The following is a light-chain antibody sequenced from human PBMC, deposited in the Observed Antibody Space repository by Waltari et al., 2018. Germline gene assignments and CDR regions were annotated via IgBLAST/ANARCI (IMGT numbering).Light chain of an antibody. CDR2: GKN. J-gene: IGLJ2*01. V-gene: IGLV3-19*01. CDR1: SLRTYY. CDR3: HSRDSSGDVV. Sequence: SSELTQDPAVSVALGQPVRITCQGDSLRTYYVSWFHQKPGQAPALVIYGKNNRPSGIPDQFSASSSGSTASLTIIGAQAEDEADYYCHSRDSSGDVVIGGGTKLTVV.